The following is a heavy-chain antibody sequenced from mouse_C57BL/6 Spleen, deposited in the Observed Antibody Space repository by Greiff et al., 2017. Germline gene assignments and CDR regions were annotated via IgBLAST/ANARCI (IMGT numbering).Heavy chain of an antibody. J-gene: IGHJ4*01. CDR3: ARAKGREYYAMDY. V-gene: IGHV1-50*01. Sequence: QVQLKQPGAELVKPGASVKLSCKASGYTFTSYWMQWVKQRPGQGLEWIGEIDPSDSYTNYNQKLKGKATVTVDTSSSTAYMQLSSRTSEDSAVYYCARAKGREYYAMDYWGQGTSVTVSS. CDR2: IDPSDSYT. CDR1: GYTFTSYW.